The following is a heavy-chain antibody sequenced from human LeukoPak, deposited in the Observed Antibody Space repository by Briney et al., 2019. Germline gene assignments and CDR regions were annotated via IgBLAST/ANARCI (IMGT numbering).Heavy chain of an antibody. CDR3: ARDACSSTSCYFDY. V-gene: IGHV3-48*01. Sequence: GGSLRLSCAASGFTYSSYSMNWLRQAPGKGLEWVSYISSSSSTIYYADSVKGRFTISRDNAKNSLYLQMNSLRAEDTAVYYCARDACSSTSCYFDYWGQGTLVTVSS. J-gene: IGHJ4*02. CDR2: ISSSSSTI. D-gene: IGHD2-2*01. CDR1: GFTYSSYS.